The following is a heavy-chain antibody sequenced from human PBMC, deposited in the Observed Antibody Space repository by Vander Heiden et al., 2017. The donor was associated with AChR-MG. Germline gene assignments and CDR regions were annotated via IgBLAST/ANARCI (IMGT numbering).Heavy chain of an antibody. D-gene: IGHD4-17*01. CDR3: ARYYGDYVDAFEN. CDR2: ISYDGRNK. Sequence: VQLVESGGGLVQPGRSLRPSRAPPGFIFSTHALHWVRHPPGNGHEWGALISYDGRNKYYEDAVKGRLTISRENSKNTLKVQMNSLRAEYTAVYYCARYYGDYVDAFENWGQGTLVTVSS. CDR1: GFIFSTHA. V-gene: IGHV3-30*01. J-gene: IGHJ3*02.